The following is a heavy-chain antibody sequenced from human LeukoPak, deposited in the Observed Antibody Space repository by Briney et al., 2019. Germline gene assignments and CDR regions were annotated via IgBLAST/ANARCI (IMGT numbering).Heavy chain of an antibody. J-gene: IGHJ4*02. CDR1: GFTFSKYW. CDR2: SKIVGYEI. V-gene: IGHV3-7*05. D-gene: IGHD1-1*01. CDR3: PSRANSRKPYDLNW. Sequence: PGGSLRLSCGASGFTFSKYWMIWVRQAPGKGLEWVSSSKIVGYEIYHVDSVKGRFTICRVNARISLYFQMTSLRVEDTAVYYCPSRANSRKPYDLNWRGQATLVTV.